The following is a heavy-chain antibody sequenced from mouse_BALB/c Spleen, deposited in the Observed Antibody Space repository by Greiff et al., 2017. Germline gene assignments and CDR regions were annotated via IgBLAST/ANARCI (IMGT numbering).Heavy chain of an antibody. CDR2: INPSNGRT. CDR1: GYTFTSYW. V-gene: IGHV1S81*02. CDR3: ARSPRYYFDY. Sequence: VQLQQSGAELVKPGASVKLSCKASGYTFTSYWMHWVKQRPGQGLEWIGEINPSNGRTNYNEKFKSKATLTVDKSSSTAYMQLSSLTSEDSAVYYCARSPRYYFDYWGQGTTLTVSS. J-gene: IGHJ2*01.